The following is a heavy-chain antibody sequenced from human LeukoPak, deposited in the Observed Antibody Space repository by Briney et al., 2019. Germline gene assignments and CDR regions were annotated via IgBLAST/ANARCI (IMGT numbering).Heavy chain of an antibody. CDR1: GFLFDQYA. CDR2: ISYNGNDE. CDR3: ARGLYDNSNFWGY. D-gene: IGHD3-22*01. Sequence: QAGGSLRLSCAASGFLFDQYALHWVRQAPGKGPEWVAFISYNGNDEYYADSVKGRFTVSRDNSKNTLYLQMNSLRPEDTAVYYCARGLYDNSNFWGYWGQGTLVTVSS. V-gene: IGHV3-30-3*01. J-gene: IGHJ4*02.